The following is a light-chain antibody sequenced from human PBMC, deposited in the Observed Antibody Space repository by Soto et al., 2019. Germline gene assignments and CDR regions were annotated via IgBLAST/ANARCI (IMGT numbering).Light chain of an antibody. V-gene: IGLV1-51*01. Sequence: QSVLTQLPSVSAAPRQKVTISCSESSSNIGNSYVSWYQQLSGTAPKLLIYDNNKRPSGIPDRFSGSKSGTSATLGITGLQTGDEADYYCGTWDSSLSAYVFGTGTKVTVL. CDR2: DNN. CDR3: GTWDSSLSAYV. J-gene: IGLJ1*01. CDR1: SSNIGNSY.